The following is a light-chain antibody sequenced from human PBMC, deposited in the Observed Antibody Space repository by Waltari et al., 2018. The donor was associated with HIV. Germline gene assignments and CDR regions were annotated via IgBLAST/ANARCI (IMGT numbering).Light chain of an antibody. V-gene: IGLV2-14*01. J-gene: IGLJ2*01. CDR2: EVS. Sequence: QSALAQPSSVPGSPGQPITISCPGTSSDAGRYNFVPWYQQHPGKAPKLMIYEVSNRPSGVSYRFSGSKSGNTASLTISGLQAEDDADYYCSSYTNTTTLVLFGGGTKLTVL. CDR3: SSYTNTTTLVL. CDR1: SSDAGRYNF.